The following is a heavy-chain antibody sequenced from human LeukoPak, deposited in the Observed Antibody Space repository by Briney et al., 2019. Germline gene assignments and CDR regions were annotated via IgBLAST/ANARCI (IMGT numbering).Heavy chain of an antibody. CDR3: ARAHSIASYYYGVDV. CDR1: GGSISSSSYY. J-gene: IGHJ6*02. V-gene: IGHV4-39*07. D-gene: IGHD2/OR15-2a*01. Sequence: SETLSLTCTVSGGSISSSSYYWGWIRQPPGKGLEWIGSIYYSGSTYYSPSLTSRVTVSVDTSENQFSLKLSSVTAADTAVYYCARAHSIASYYYGVDVWGQGTTVTVSS. CDR2: IYYSGST.